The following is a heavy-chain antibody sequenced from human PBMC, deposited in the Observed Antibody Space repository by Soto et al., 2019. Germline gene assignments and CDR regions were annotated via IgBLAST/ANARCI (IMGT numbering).Heavy chain of an antibody. V-gene: IGHV1-69*02. CDR3: ARRRYCGADCYSKYYYGMDV. J-gene: IGHJ6*02. D-gene: IGHD2-21*02. CDR2: IIPVLGVT. Sequence: QVQLVQSGAELKKPGSSVKVSCQASGSTFSSYTVSWVRQVPGQGLEWMGRIIPVLGVTNYSTNFKGRVTITADKSKMTVDMELTSLRSGDTAVYYCARRRYCGADCYSKYYYGMDVWGQGTTVTVSS. CDR1: GSTFSSYT.